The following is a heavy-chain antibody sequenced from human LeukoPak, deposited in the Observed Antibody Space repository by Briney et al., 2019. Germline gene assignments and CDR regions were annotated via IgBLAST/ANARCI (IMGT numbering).Heavy chain of an antibody. CDR3: VVMGTAVDY. CDR2: IIPIFGTA. Sequence: ALVKVSCKASGGTFSSYAISWVRQAPGQGLEWMGGIIPIFGTANYAQKLQGRVTITTDESTSTAYMELSSLRSEDTAVYYAVVMGTAVDYWGQGTLVTVSS. D-gene: IGHD4-23*01. V-gene: IGHV1-69*05. J-gene: IGHJ4*02. CDR1: GGTFSSYA.